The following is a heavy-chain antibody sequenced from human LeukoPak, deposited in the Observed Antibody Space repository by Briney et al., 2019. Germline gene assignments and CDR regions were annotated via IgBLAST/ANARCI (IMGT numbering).Heavy chain of an antibody. Sequence: SVKVSCKSSGGSFSTYAVNWVRQAPGQGLEWMGRLIPVLGMSHYAPGFQGRVTLTADRSTNTAYMELSSLRSEDTAVYYCARVSSRRVDDYWGQGTLVTVSS. V-gene: IGHV1-69*04. CDR1: GGSFSTYA. J-gene: IGHJ4*02. D-gene: IGHD6-13*01. CDR3: ARVSSRRVDDY. CDR2: LIPVLGMS.